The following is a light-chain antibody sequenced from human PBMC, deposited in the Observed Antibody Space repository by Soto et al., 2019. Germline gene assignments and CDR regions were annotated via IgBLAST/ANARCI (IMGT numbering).Light chain of an antibody. CDR1: SSDVGGYNY. CDR3: SSYTSSSTLLV. V-gene: IGLV2-14*01. Sequence: SVLTQPASVSGSPGQSITISCTGTSSDVGGYNYVSWYQQHPGKAPKLMIYDVSNRPSGVSNRFSGSKSGNTASLTISGLQAEDEADYYCSSYTSSSTLLVFGTGTKVTVL. CDR2: DVS. J-gene: IGLJ1*01.